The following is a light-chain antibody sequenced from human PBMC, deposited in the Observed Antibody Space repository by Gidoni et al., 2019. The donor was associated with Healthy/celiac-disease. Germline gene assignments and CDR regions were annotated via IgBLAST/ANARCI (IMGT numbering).Light chain of an antibody. Sequence: DIQMTQSPSTLSASVGDRVTITCRASQSISTWLSWYQQKPGKAPTLLSYDASSLESGVPSRFSGSGSGTDFTRTIISLRPDDFAAYYCQQYKSFSLTFGGGTKVEIK. J-gene: IGKJ4*01. CDR2: DAS. CDR3: QQYKSFSLT. CDR1: QSISTW. V-gene: IGKV1-5*01.